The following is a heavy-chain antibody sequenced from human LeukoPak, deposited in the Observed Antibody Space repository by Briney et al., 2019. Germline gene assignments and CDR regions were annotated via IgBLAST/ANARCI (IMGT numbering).Heavy chain of an antibody. CDR1: GGTFSSYA. CDR3: ARDINFWSGYFDY. CDR2: IIPIFGTA. J-gene: IGHJ4*02. Sequence: ASVKVSCKASGGTFSSYAISWVRQAPGQGLEWMGRIIPIFGTANYAQKFQGRVTITTDESTSTAYMELSSLRSEDTAVYYCARDINFWSGYFDYWGQGTLATVSS. V-gene: IGHV1-69*05. D-gene: IGHD3-3*01.